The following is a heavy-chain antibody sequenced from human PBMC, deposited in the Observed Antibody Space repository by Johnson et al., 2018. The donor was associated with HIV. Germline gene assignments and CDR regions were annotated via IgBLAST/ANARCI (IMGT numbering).Heavy chain of an antibody. J-gene: IGHJ3*02. V-gene: IGHV3-23*04. CDR1: GFTVSSNY. D-gene: IGHD6-19*01. CDR2: ISGTGGTT. Sequence: EVQLVESGGGVVRPGGSLRLSCAASGFTVSSNYMSWVRQAPGKGLEWVSAISGTGGTTYYADSVRGRFSISRDNAKNSLYLQMNSLRPEDTAVYYCARGVIAVAGPGRNAFDIWGQGTMVTVSS. CDR3: ARGVIAVAGPGRNAFDI.